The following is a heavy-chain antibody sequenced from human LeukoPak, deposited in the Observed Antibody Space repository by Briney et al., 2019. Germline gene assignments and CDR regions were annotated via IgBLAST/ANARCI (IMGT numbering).Heavy chain of an antibody. CDR2: ISSSGSTI. CDR1: GFTFSSYE. CDR3: AKGFRGWTSDAFDI. Sequence: EGSLRLSCPASGFTFSSYEMNWVRPAPGKGLEWVSYISSSGSTIYYADSVKGRFTISRDNAKNSLYLQMNSLRAEDTAVYYCAKGFRGWTSDAFDIWGQGTMVTVSS. J-gene: IGHJ3*02. V-gene: IGHV3-48*03. D-gene: IGHD6-19*01.